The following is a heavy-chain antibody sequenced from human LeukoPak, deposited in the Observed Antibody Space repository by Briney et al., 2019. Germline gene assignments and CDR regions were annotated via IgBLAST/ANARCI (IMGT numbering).Heavy chain of an antibody. D-gene: IGHD6-13*01. CDR2: ISGSCGST. V-gene: IGHV3-23*01. CDR1: GFTFSSYA. CDR3: AKVKRQLVDY. J-gene: IGHJ4*02. Sequence: GGSLRLSCAASGFTFSSYAMSWVRQAPGKVLEWVSAISGSCGSTYYADSVKGRFTISRDNSKNPRYLKMNSLRAENTAVYSCAKVKRQLVDYWGQGTLVTVSS.